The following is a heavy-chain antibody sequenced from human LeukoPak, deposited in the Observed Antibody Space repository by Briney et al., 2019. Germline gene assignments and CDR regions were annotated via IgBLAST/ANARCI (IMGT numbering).Heavy chain of an antibody. Sequence: SETLSLTCTVSGGSISRGDYYWSWIRQPPGKGLEWIGYIYNNGSTYYNPSLKSRLTISVDTSMNQFSLRLTSVTAADTAVYYCALDLRRYMSWFDPWGQGTLVTVSS. CDR2: IYNNGST. CDR1: GGSISRGDYY. CDR3: ALDLRRYMSWFDP. V-gene: IGHV4-30-4*01. J-gene: IGHJ5*02. D-gene: IGHD1-1*01.